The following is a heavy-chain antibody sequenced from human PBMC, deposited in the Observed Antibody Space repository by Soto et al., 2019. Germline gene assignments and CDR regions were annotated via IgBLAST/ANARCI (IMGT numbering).Heavy chain of an antibody. CDR1: GGTFSSYT. CDR2: IIPILGIA. Sequence: QVQLVQSGAEVKKPGSSVKVSCKASGGTFSSYTISWVRQAPGQGLEWMGRIIPILGIANYAQKFQGRVTITADKSTSTAYMELSSLRSEDTAVYYCARLLRTSNDAFDIWGQGTMVTVSS. J-gene: IGHJ3*02. D-gene: IGHD2-2*01. CDR3: ARLLRTSNDAFDI. V-gene: IGHV1-69*02.